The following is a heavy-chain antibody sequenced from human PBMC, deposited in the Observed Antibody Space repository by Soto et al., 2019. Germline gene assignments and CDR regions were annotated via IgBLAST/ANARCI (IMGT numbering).Heavy chain of an antibody. J-gene: IGHJ6*02. V-gene: IGHV4-34*01. Sequence: QVQLQQWGAGLLKPSETLSLTCAVYGGSFSGYYWSWIRQPPGKGLEWIGEINHSGSTNYHPSLNRRIPIPVDTSKNLLSLMRSSVTASETAVYYCARVACSSTLCYDNYLLNAAMAYWGQGTTVTVSS. CDR3: ARVACSSTLCYDNYLLNAAMAY. CDR2: INHSGST. D-gene: IGHD2-2*01. CDR1: GGSFSGYY.